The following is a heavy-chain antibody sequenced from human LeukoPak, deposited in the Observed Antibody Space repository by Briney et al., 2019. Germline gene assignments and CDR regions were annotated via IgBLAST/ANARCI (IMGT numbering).Heavy chain of an antibody. CDR2: ISYDGSNK. V-gene: IGHV3-30-3*01. CDR3: ARDGDYDTADWYFDL. J-gene: IGHJ2*01. CDR1: GFTFSSYA. D-gene: IGHD3-9*01. Sequence: GGSLRLSCAASGFTFSSYAMHWVRQAPGKGLEWVAVISYDGSNKYYADSVKGRFTISRDNSKNTLYLQMNSLRAEDTAVYYCARDGDYDTADWYFDLWGRGTLVTVSS.